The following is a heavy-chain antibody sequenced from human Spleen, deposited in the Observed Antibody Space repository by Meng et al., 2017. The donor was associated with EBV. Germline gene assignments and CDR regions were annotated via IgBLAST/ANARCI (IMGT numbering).Heavy chain of an antibody. V-gene: IGHV4-34*02. J-gene: IGHJ4*02. CDR1: IVSFSDNY. D-gene: IGHD4-23*01. CDR2: SNHSGRT. Sequence: QVTLQPWGAGLLIPSDTLSLTLPADIVSFSDNYWSWLRQPQGKGLEWSGESNHSGRTNDNPSLKSRFTISIDTSRNHFSLRLSSVTAADTAIYYWARCVRWLRSNFDSWGQGTLVTVSS. CDR3: ARCVRWLRSNFDS.